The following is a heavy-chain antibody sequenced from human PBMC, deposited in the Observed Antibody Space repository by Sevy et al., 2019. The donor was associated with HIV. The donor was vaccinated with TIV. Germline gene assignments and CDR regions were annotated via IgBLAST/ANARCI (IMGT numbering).Heavy chain of an antibody. V-gene: IGHV3-21*01. Sequence: GGSLRLSCAASGFTFSSYTLNWVRQAPGKGLEWVSSFSYSSEYIYYADSVKGRFTFSRDNAKNSLYLQMSSLRAEDTAVYYCATDKGGYDPFDYWGQGTLVTVSS. D-gene: IGHD5-12*01. J-gene: IGHJ4*02. CDR2: FSYSSEYI. CDR1: GFTFSSYT. CDR3: ATDKGGYDPFDY.